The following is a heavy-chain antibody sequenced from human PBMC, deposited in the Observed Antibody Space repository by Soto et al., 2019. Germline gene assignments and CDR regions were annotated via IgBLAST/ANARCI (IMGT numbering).Heavy chain of an antibody. J-gene: IGHJ4*02. V-gene: IGHV3-23*01. CDR3: AKDRSWGRDFDY. D-gene: IGHD3-16*01. CDR1: GFTFSSYA. Sequence: GGSLRLSCAASGFTFSSYAMSWVRQAPGKGLEWASAISGSGGSTYYADSVKGRFTISRDNSKNTLYLQMNSLRAEDTAVYYCAKDRSWGRDFDYWGQGTLVTVSS. CDR2: ISGSGGST.